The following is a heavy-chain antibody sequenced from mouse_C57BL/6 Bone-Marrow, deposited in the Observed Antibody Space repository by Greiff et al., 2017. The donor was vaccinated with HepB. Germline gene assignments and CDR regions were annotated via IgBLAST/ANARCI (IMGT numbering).Heavy chain of an antibody. CDR3: ARIIYYYGSSWYFDV. CDR2: IYPGSGST. V-gene: IGHV1-55*01. J-gene: IGHJ1*03. CDR1: GYTFTSYW. D-gene: IGHD1-1*01. Sequence: QVQLQQPGAELVKPGASVKMSCKASGYTFTSYWITWVKQRPGQGLEWIGDIYPGSGSTNYNEKFKSKATLTVDTSSSTAYMQLSSLTSEDSAVYYWARIIYYYGSSWYFDVWGTGTTVTVSS.